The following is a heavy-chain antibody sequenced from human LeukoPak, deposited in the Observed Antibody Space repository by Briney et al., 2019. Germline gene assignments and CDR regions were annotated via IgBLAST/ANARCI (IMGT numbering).Heavy chain of an antibody. V-gene: IGHV3-21*01. Sequence: GGSLRLSCAASGFTSSSYSMNWVRQAPGQGLEWVSSISSSSSYIYYADSVKGRFTISRDNAKNSLYLQMNSLRAEDTAVYYCARALKIDYFDYWGQGTLVTVSS. D-gene: IGHD3-16*02. CDR3: ARALKIDYFDY. J-gene: IGHJ4*02. CDR2: ISSSSSYI. CDR1: GFTSSSYS.